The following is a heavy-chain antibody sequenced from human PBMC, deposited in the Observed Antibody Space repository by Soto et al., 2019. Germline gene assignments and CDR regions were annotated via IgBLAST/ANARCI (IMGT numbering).Heavy chain of an antibody. D-gene: IGHD3-10*01. CDR1: GGTFSSYA. CDR2: IIPIFGTA. J-gene: IGHJ6*02. V-gene: IGHV1-69*01. Sequence: QVQLVQSGAEVKKPGSSVKVSCKASGGTFSSYAISWVRQAPGQGLEWMGGIIPIFGTANYAQKFQGRVTITADESTSTAYMELSSLRSEDTAVYYCARDVVRGVIITSYYYYGMDVWGQGTTVNVSS. CDR3: ARDVVRGVIITSYYYYGMDV.